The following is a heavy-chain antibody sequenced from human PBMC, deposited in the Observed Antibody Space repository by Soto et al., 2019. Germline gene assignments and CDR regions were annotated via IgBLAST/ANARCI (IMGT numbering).Heavy chain of an antibody. V-gene: IGHV1-18*01. D-gene: IGHD3-16*02. Sequence: ASVKVSRKASGCTFTSYGISWVRQAPGQGLEWMGWISAYNGNTNYAQKLQGRVTMTTDTSTSTAYMELRSLRSDDTAVYYCARGLTYDYVWASYRGHAFDIWGQGTMVSVSS. CDR2: ISAYNGNT. CDR3: ARGLTYDYVWASYRGHAFDI. CDR1: GCTFTSYG. J-gene: IGHJ3*02.